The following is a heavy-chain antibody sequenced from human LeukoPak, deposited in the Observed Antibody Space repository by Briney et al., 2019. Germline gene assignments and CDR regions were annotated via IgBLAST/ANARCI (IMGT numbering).Heavy chain of an antibody. D-gene: IGHD3-3*02. CDR3: TEHYWGYAKT. V-gene: IGHV3-66*01. J-gene: IGHJ4*02. Sequence: GGSLRLSCAASGFTVSSSYMSWVRQAPGKGLEWVSVIFSDDRTYYADSVKGRFTISRDNSKDTLFLQMNSLRAEDTAVYYCTEHYWGYAKTWGQGTLVIVSS. CDR2: IFSDDRT. CDR1: GFTVSSSY.